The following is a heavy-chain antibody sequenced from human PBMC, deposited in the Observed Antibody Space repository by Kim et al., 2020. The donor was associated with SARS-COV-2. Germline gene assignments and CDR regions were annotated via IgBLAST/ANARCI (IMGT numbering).Heavy chain of an antibody. J-gene: IGHJ4*02. D-gene: IGHD3-10*01. Sequence: STTNYADSVKCRCTTSRDNAKNTLNLQMNSLSAEDTALYYCVREGFWDWGPGTLVTVSS. CDR2: STT. CDR3: VREGFWD. V-gene: IGHV3-74*01.